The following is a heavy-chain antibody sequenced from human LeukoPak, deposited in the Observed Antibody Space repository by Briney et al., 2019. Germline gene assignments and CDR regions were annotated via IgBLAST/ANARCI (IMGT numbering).Heavy chain of an antibody. CDR2: IKSDESER. CDR1: GFTFSDYW. Sequence: GGSLRLSCVASGFTFSDYWMSWVRQAPGKGLEWVANIKSDESERFFLDSVKGRFTISRDNAKNSLYLQMNSLRAEDTAVYYCARYRYQLLFDYWGQGTLVTVSS. D-gene: IGHD2-2*01. V-gene: IGHV3-7*01. J-gene: IGHJ4*02. CDR3: ARYRYQLLFDY.